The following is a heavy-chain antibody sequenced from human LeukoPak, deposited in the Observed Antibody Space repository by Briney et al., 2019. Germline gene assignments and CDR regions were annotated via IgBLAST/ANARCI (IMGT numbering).Heavy chain of an antibody. CDR3: ARDGDGPGTLPWILESYGMDV. CDR2: ISESGTYI. CDR1: GFTFSSYS. J-gene: IGHJ6*02. Sequence: PGGSLRLSCAASGFTFSSYSLNWVRQAPGKGLEWVSSISESGTYIYYADSVKGRFTISRDNAKNSLYLQMNTLRAEDTAVYYCARDGDGPGTLPWILESYGMDVWGQGTTVTVSS. D-gene: IGHD5-18*01. V-gene: IGHV3-21*01.